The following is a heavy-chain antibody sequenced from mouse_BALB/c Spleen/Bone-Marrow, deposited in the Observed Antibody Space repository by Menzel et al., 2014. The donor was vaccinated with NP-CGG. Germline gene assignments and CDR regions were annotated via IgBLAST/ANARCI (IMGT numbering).Heavy chain of an antibody. CDR3: ARIYYYGRDY. Sequence: VQGVESGAELAEPGASVKMSCKASGYTFTNYWMHWVKQRPGQGLEWIGYINPSTGYTEYNQKFKDKATLTADKSSSTAYMQLSSLTSEDSAVYYCARIYYYGRDYWGQGTTLTVSS. D-gene: IGHD1-1*01. CDR2: INPSTGYT. CDR1: GYTFTNYW. J-gene: IGHJ2*01. V-gene: IGHV1-7*01.